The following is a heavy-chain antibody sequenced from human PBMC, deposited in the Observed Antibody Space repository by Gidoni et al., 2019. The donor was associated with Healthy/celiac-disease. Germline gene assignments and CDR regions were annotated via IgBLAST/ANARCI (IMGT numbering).Heavy chain of an antibody. CDR3: ARGRRVRFLEWYPPGDPLYYFDY. J-gene: IGHJ4*02. CDR1: GGSFRGYY. Sequence: QVQLQQWGAGLLKPSETLSLTCAVYGGSFRGYYWSWIRQPPGKGLEWIGEINHSGSTNYNPSLKSRVTISVDTSKNQFSLKLSSVTAADTAVYYCARGRRVRFLEWYPPGDPLYYFDYWGQGTLVTVSS. D-gene: IGHD3-3*01. V-gene: IGHV4-34*01. CDR2: INHSGST.